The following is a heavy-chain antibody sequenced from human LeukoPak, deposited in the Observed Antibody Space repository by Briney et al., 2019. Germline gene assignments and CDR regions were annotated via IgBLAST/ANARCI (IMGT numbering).Heavy chain of an antibody. CDR1: GDSISSGTY. V-gene: IGHV4-4*02. CDR2: VHDGGTT. CDR3: ANNAVTATANVAFGY. Sequence: SGTLSLTCVVSGDSISSGTYWSWVRQPPGEGLEWIGEVHDGGTTKSNPSLKSRVIISVDKSTNQFSLKLTSVTVADTAVYYCANNAVTATANVAFGYWGQGTLVTVSA. D-gene: IGHD4-23*01. J-gene: IGHJ4*02.